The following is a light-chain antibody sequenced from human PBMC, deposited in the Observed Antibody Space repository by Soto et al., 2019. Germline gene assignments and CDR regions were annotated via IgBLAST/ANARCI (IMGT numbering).Light chain of an antibody. J-gene: IGLJ1*01. Sequence: QSVLTQPASVSGSPGQSITISCTGTSSDVGGYNYVSWYQQHPGKAPKLMIYDVSNRPSWVSNRFSGSKSGNTASLSISGLQAEDEAYYDCSAYTSSSSRVFGTGTKLTVL. CDR2: DVS. V-gene: IGLV2-14*01. CDR1: SSDVGGYNY. CDR3: SAYTSSSSRV.